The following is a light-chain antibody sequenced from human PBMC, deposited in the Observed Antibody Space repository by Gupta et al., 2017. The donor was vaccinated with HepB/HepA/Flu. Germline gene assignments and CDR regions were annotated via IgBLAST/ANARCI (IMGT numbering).Light chain of an antibody. CDR1: RSLVYTDGNTY. V-gene: IGKV2-30*01. Sequence: DVVLTQSPLSLPVTLGQPVSISCRSSRSLVYTDGNTYFYWFHQRPGQSPRRLIYHVSSRDSGVPDRFSGGGSGTDFTLKISRVEAEDVGVYYCRQGTHWPITFGRGTKVEIK. J-gene: IGKJ4*01. CDR2: HVS. CDR3: RQGTHWPIT.